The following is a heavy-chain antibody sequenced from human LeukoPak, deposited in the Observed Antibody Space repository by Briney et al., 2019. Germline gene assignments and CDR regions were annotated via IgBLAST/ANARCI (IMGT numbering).Heavy chain of an antibody. V-gene: IGHV3-21*01. Sequence: GGSLRLSCAASGFTFSSYSMNWVRQAPGKGLEWVSSISSSSSYIYYADSVKGRFTISRDNAKNSLYLQMNSLRAEDTAVYYCARDNCPGGAVVGKGIDYWGQGTLVTVSS. CDR3: ARDNCPGGAVVGKGIDY. CDR2: ISSSSSYI. D-gene: IGHD6-19*01. J-gene: IGHJ4*02. CDR1: GFTFSSYS.